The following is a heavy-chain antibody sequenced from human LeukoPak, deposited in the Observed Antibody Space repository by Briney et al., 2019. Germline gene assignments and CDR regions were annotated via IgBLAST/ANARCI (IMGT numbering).Heavy chain of an antibody. CDR3: AKYCSGGSCYYYGMDV. Sequence: GGSLRLSCAASGFTFSSYGMHWVRQAPGKGLEWVAVISYDGSNKYYADSVKGRFTISRDNSKNTLYLQMNSLRAEDTAVYYCAKYCSGGSCYYYGMDVWGQGTTVTDPS. D-gene: IGHD2-15*01. CDR2: ISYDGSNK. J-gene: IGHJ6*02. V-gene: IGHV3-30*18. CDR1: GFTFSSYG.